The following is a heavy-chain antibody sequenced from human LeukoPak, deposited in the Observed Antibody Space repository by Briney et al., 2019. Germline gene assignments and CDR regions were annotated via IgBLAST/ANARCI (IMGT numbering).Heavy chain of an antibody. J-gene: IGHJ4*02. D-gene: IGHD5-12*01. CDR2: IYYSGST. V-gene: IGHV4-59*08. Sequence: PSETLSLTCTVFGGSLSSYYWSWIRQPPGKGLEWIGYIYYSGSTNYNPSLKSRVTISVDTSKNQFSLKLSSVTAADTAVYYCARTYSGYDFNFDYWGQGTLVTVSS. CDR1: GGSLSSYY. CDR3: ARTYSGYDFNFDY.